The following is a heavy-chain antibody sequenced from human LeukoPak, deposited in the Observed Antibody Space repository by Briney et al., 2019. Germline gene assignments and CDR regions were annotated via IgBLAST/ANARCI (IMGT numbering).Heavy chain of an antibody. CDR2: ITPILGIA. V-gene: IGHV1-69*04. J-gene: IGHJ6*02. CDR1: GGTFSSYA. D-gene: IGHD2-15*01. CDR3: ARVYCSGGSCYSVYYYYGMDV. Sequence: ASVKVSCKASGGTFSSYAISWVRQAPGQGLEWMGRITPILGIANYAQKFQGRVTITADKSTSTAYMELSSLRSEDTAVYYCARVYCSGGSCYSVYYYYGMDVWGQGTTVTVSS.